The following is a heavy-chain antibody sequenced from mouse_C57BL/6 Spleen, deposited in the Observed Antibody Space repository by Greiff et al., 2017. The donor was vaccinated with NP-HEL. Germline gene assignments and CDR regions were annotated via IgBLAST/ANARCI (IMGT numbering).Heavy chain of an antibody. J-gene: IGHJ2*01. V-gene: IGHV1-80*01. D-gene: IGHD2-4*01. CDR2: IYPGDGDT. Sequence: QVQLQQSGAELVKPGASVKISCKASGYAFSSYWMNWVKQRPGKGLEWIGQIYPGDGDTNYNGKFKGKATLTADKSSSTAYMQLSSLTSEDSAVYFCARSGGYDYDGYYFDYWGQGTTLTVSS. CDR3: ARSGGYDYDGYYFDY. CDR1: GYAFSSYW.